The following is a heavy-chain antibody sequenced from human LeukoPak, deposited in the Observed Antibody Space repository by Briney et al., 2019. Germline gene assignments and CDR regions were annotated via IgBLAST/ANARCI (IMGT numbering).Heavy chain of an antibody. CDR2: IKEDGSAQ. CDR1: GFTFSRDW. J-gene: IGHJ4*02. Sequence: GGSLRLSCVASGFTFSRDWMSWVRQAPGKGLEWVANIKEDGSAQYYADSVKGRFTISRDNTKNSLYLQMNSLTAEDTAMYYCAKDGDGYHNWSQGALVTVSS. V-gene: IGHV3-7*01. CDR3: AKDGDGYHN. D-gene: IGHD3-9*01.